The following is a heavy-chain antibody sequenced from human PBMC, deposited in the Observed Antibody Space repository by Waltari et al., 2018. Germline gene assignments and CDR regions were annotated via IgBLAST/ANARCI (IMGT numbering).Heavy chain of an antibody. CDR2: INYSGTT. CDR1: SGSISDYY. D-gene: IGHD3-3*01. CDR3: ARFGRSGYWPVDY. J-gene: IGHJ4*02. V-gene: IGHV4-59*01. Sequence: QVQLQDSGPGLVTPSETLSLTCTVSSGSISDYYWSWIRQPPGKGLEWIGFINYSGTTNVNPSLNSRITMSVDTARNQFSLRLRSVTAADTAVYDGARFGRSGYWPVDYWGQGTLVTVSS.